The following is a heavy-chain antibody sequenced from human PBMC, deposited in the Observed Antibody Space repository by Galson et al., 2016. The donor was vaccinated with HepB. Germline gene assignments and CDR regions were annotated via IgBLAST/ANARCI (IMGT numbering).Heavy chain of an antibody. CDR2: ISWNRGRI. D-gene: IGHD1-14*01. CDR3: AKGMRIRNPTRHGIDV. CDR1: GFTFDDYG. J-gene: IGHJ6*02. Sequence: SLRLSCATSGFTFDDYGMHWVRQAPGKGLEWVSSISWNRGRIDYADSVKGRFTISRDNAKNSLYLQMNRLRAEDTALYYCAKGMRIRNPTRHGIDVWGQGTTVTVSS. V-gene: IGHV3-9*01.